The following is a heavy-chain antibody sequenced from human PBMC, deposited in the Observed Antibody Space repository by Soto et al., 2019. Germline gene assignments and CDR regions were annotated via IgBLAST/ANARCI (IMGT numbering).Heavy chain of an antibody. CDR3: ARDVGRHSGGIDY. CDR1: GGTFSSYS. D-gene: IGHD1-26*01. V-gene: IGHV1-69*01. Sequence: QVQLVQSGAEVKKPGSSVKVSCKASGGTFSSYSINWVRQAPGQGLEWMGEIIPICGTANYAQKFQGRVTITADESTSTAYMELSSLRSEDTAVYYCARDVGRHSGGIDYWGQGTLVTVSS. CDR2: IIPICGTA. J-gene: IGHJ4*02.